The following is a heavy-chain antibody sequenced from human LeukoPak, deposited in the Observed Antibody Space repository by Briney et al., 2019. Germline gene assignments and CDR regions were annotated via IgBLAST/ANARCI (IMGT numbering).Heavy chain of an antibody. CDR2: IRDKGDST. CDR1: GFTFSSYA. J-gene: IGHJ5*01. Sequence: GGSLRLSCAASGFTFSSYAMTWVRQAPGKGLEWVSDIRDKGDSTNYADSVKGRFTISRDNSKSMLYLQMSSLRAEDTAAYYCAKVRWSWYLDSWGQGTLVTVSS. CDR3: AKVRWSWYLDS. V-gene: IGHV3-23*01. D-gene: IGHD6-13*01.